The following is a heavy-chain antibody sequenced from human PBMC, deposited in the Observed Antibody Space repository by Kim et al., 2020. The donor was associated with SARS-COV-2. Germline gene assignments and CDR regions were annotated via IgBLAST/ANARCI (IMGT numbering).Heavy chain of an antibody. CDR1: GHSFTSSW. CDR2: IYPGDSDT. V-gene: IGHV5-51*01. Sequence: GGSLRLSCKGSGHSFTSSWIGWVRQMPGKGLEWMGMIYPGDSDTRYSPSFQGQVTISADTSISTAYLQWSSLRASDTAMYYCVTSTRGTSGFDYWGQGTL. J-gene: IGHJ4*02. CDR3: VTSTRGTSGFDY. D-gene: IGHD1-26*01.